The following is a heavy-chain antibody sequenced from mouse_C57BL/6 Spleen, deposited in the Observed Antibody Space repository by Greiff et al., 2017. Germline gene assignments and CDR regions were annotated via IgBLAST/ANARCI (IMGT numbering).Heavy chain of an antibody. Sequence: QVQLQQSGAELVRPGTSVKMSCKASGYTFTNYWIGWAKQRPGHGLEWIGDIYPGGGYTNYNQKFKGKATLTADKSSSTAYMQFSSLTSEDSAIYYCAREGDSSGYDYAMDYWGQGTSVTVSS. J-gene: IGHJ4*01. CDR3: AREGDSSGYDYAMDY. CDR1: GYTFTNYW. CDR2: IYPGGGYT. V-gene: IGHV1-63*01. D-gene: IGHD3-2*02.